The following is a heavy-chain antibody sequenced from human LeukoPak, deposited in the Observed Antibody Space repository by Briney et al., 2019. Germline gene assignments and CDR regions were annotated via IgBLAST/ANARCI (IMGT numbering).Heavy chain of an antibody. CDR1: GFTFSSYA. V-gene: IGHV3-30-3*01. CDR2: ISYDGSNK. D-gene: IGHD3-3*01. CDR3: ARAVDFWSNIDY. Sequence: GGSLRLSCAASGFTFSSYAMHWVRQAPGKGLEWVAVISYDGSNKYYADSVKGRFTISRDNSKNTLYLQMNSLRAEDTAVYYCARAVDFWSNIDYWGQGTLVTVSS. J-gene: IGHJ4*02.